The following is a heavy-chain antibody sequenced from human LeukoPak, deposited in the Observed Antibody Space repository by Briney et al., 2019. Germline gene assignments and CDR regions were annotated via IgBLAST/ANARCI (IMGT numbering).Heavy chain of an antibody. V-gene: IGHV3-13*01. J-gene: IGHJ6*02. Sequence: GGSLRLSCAASGFTFSSYDMHWVRQATGKGLELVSAIGTAGDTYYPGSVKGRFTISRENAKNSLYLQMNSLRAGDTAVYYCARDSSGWYWGTNYYYGMDVWGQGTTVTVSS. CDR1: GFTFSSYD. D-gene: IGHD6-19*01. CDR2: IGTAGDT. CDR3: ARDSSGWYWGTNYYYGMDV.